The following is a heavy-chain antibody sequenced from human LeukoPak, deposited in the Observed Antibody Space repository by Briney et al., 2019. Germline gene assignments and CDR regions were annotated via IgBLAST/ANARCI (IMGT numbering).Heavy chain of an antibody. CDR1: GYTFTSYD. Sequence: GASVKVSCKASGYTFTSYDINWVRQATGQGLGWMGWMNPNSGNTGYAQRFQGRVTITRNTSISTAYMELSSLRSEDTAVYYCARGRRIQLGMVWGQGTLVTVSS. CDR3: ARGRRIQLGMV. J-gene: IGHJ4*02. V-gene: IGHV1-8*03. CDR2: MNPNSGNT. D-gene: IGHD5-18*01.